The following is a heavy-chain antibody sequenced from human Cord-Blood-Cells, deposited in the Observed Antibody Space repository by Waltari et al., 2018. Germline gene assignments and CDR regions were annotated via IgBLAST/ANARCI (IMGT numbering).Heavy chain of an antibody. V-gene: IGHV4-34*01. D-gene: IGHD6-19*01. CDR2: INHSGST. J-gene: IGHJ4*02. Sequence: QVQLQQWGAGLLKPSETLSLTCAVYGGSFSGYYWSWIRQPPGKGLEWIGEINHSGSTNYNPSLKSRVTISVDTSKNQFSLKLSSVTAADTAVYYCARSNEAVAGTFDYWGQGTLVTVSS. CDR3: ARSNEAVAGTFDY. CDR1: GGSFSGYY.